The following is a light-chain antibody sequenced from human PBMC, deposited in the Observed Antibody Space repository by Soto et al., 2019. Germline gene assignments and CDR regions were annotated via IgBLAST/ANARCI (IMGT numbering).Light chain of an antibody. CDR1: SSDVGGYNY. CDR2: EVN. Sequence: QSALTQPASVSGSPGQSITISCTGTSSDVGGYNYVSWYQQHPGKAPKLMIYEVNHRPSGVSNRFSGSKPGNTASLTISGLQPDDEADYYCSSYTTTSARVFGGGTQLTVL. J-gene: IGLJ2*01. CDR3: SSYTTTSARV. V-gene: IGLV2-14*01.